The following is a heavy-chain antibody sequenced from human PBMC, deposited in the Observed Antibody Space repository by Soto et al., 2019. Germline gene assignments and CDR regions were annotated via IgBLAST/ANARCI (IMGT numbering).Heavy chain of an antibody. CDR3: ATGAKRGGFDY. V-gene: IGHV1-8*01. CDR2: MNPNRDYT. Sequence: ASVKVSCKASRYTFINYDINWVRQATGQGLEWMGWMNPNRDYTGYAREFQGRVTMTRNTSISTAYMELSSLRSEDTAVYYCATGAKRGGFDYWGQGTLVTVSS. CDR1: RYTFINYD. J-gene: IGHJ4*02.